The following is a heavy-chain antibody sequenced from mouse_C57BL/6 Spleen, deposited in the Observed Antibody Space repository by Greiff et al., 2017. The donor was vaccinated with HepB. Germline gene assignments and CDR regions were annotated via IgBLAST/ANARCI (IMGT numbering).Heavy chain of an antibody. CDR1: GYSITSGYY. CDR3: ARNRHSNSFAY. Sequence: EVQLQESGPGLVKPSQSLSLTCSVTGYSITSGYYWNWIRQFPGNKLEWMGYISYDGSNNYNPSLKNRISITRDTSKNQFFLKLNSVTTEDTATYYCARNRHSNSFAYWGQGTLVTVSA. V-gene: IGHV3-6*01. D-gene: IGHD2-5*01. CDR2: ISYDGSN. J-gene: IGHJ3*01.